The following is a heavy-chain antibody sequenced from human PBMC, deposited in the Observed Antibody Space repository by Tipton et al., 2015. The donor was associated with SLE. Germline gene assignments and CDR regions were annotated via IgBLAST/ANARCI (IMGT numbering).Heavy chain of an antibody. CDR2: ISVYNGNT. D-gene: IGHD3-10*01. J-gene: IGHJ4*02. Sequence: QLVQSGAEVQKPGASVKVSCKASGFIFTSYGISWVRQAPGQGLEWIGWISVYNGNTNYAQKLQGRVTMTTDTSSSTAYMELRSLRSDDAAFYYCAWAGFGDPEYFDYWGQGSLVTVAS. CDR1: GFIFTSYG. V-gene: IGHV1-18*01. CDR3: AWAGFGDPEYFDY.